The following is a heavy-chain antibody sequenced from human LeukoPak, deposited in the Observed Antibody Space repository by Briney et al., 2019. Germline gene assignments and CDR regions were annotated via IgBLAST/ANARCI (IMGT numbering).Heavy chain of an antibody. CDR2: INQGGSDK. CDR1: GFNFSGHW. CDR3: TRDRSRAEGD. Sequence: PRGCLRVSCAASGFNFSGHWMSWVRQAPGKGLEWVANINQGGSDKYYVDSVKGRFTISRDNANNLLYLQMNSLRGEDTAVYYCTRDRSRAEGDWGNGALVTFSS. D-gene: IGHD6-6*01. V-gene: IGHV3-7*01. J-gene: IGHJ4*01.